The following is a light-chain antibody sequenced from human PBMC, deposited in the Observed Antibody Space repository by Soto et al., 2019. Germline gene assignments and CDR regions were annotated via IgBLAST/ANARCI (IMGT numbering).Light chain of an antibody. CDR2: DVS. V-gene: IGLV2-11*01. J-gene: IGLJ3*02. CDR3: CSYAGSYTWV. Sequence: QSALTQPRSVSGSPGQSVSISGTGTSSDVGDYNFVSWYQQHPGKAPKLMIYDVSKRPSGVPDRFSGSKSGNTASLTISGLQAEDEADYYCCSYAGSYTWVFGGGTQLTVL. CDR1: SSDVGDYNF.